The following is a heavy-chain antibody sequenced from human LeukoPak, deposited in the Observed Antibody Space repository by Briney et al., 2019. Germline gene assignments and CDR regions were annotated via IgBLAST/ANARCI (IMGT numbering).Heavy chain of an antibody. J-gene: IGHJ6*02. CDR3: AKAATTPRYFENYYYYGMDV. Sequence: GGSLRLSCAASGFTFSSYGMHWVRQAPGKGLEWVAVISYDGSNKYYADSVKGRFTISRDNSKNTLYLQMNSLRAEDTAVYYCAKAATTPRYFENYYYYGMDVWGQGTTVTVSS. D-gene: IGHD3-9*01. CDR1: GFTFSSYG. CDR2: ISYDGSNK. V-gene: IGHV3-30*18.